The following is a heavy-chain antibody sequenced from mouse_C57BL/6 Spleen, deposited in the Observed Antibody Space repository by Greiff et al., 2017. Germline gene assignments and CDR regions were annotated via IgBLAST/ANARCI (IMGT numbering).Heavy chain of an antibody. D-gene: IGHD4-1*01. CDR3: ASRENWDDHWYFDV. CDR1: GYTFTSYG. CDR2: IYIGNGYT. J-gene: IGHJ1*03. Sequence: VQLQQSGAELVRPGSSVKMSCKTSGYTFTSYGINWVKQRPGPGLEWIGYIYIGNGYTEYNEKFKGKATLTSDTSSSTAYMQLSSLTSEDSAIYFCASRENWDDHWYFDVWGTGTTVTVSS. V-gene: IGHV1-58*01.